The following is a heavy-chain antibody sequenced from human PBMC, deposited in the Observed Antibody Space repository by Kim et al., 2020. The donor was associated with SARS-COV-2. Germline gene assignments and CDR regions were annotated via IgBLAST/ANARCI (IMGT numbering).Heavy chain of an antibody. D-gene: IGHD5-12*01. J-gene: IGHJ4*02. CDR3: ASLSGYPYYFDY. Sequence: YYNPSLKSRVTISVDTSKNQFSLKLSSVTAADTAVYYCASLSGYPYYFDYWGQGTLVTVSS. V-gene: IGHV4-39*01.